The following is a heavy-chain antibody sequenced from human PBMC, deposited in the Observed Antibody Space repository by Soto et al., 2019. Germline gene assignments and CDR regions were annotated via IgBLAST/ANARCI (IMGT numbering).Heavy chain of an antibody. D-gene: IGHD2-15*01. Sequence: GGSLRLSCAASGFTFSDYYMSWIRQAPGKGLEWVSYISSSGSTIYYADSVKGRFTISRDNAKNSLYLQMNSLRAEDTAVYYCARGDCSGGSCYSVGPTFDYWGQGTLVTVSS. V-gene: IGHV3-11*01. CDR3: ARGDCSGGSCYSVGPTFDY. CDR2: ISSSGSTI. CDR1: GFTFSDYY. J-gene: IGHJ4*02.